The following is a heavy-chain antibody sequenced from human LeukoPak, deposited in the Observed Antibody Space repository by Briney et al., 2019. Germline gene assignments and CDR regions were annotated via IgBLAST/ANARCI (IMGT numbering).Heavy chain of an antibody. CDR3: ATASPGDFWSAVGWFDP. Sequence: ASVKVSCKVSGYTLTELSMHWVRQAPGKGLEWMGGFDPEDGKTIYAQKFQGRVTMTEDTSTDTAYMELSSLRSEDTAVYYCATASPGDFWSAVGWFDPWGQGTLVTVSS. CDR2: FDPEDGKT. CDR1: GYTLTELS. D-gene: IGHD3-3*01. V-gene: IGHV1-24*01. J-gene: IGHJ5*02.